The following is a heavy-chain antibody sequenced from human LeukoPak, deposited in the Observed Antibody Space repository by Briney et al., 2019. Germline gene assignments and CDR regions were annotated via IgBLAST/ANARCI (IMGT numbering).Heavy chain of an antibody. CDR1: GFTFSSYG. CDR2: ISYDGSNK. Sequence: GRSLRLSCAASGFTFSSYGIHWVRQAPGKGLEWVAVISYDGSNKCYADSVKGRFTISRDNSKNTLYLQMNSLRAEDTAVYYCAKMASGSYYFDYWGQGTLVTVSS. V-gene: IGHV3-30*18. D-gene: IGHD1-26*01. J-gene: IGHJ4*02. CDR3: AKMASGSYYFDY.